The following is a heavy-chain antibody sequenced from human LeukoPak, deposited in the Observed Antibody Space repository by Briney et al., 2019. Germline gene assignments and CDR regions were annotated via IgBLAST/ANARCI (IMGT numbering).Heavy chain of an antibody. J-gene: IGHJ3*01. CDR3: ASYREAYDLYPHGLDV. D-gene: IGHD5-24*01. Sequence: SETLSLTCSVSGASVSTTAYFWNWIRQPPGEGLEWVGRIYASGNTHYNPSLKSRVTMSLDTSKNQFSLTMSSVTAADSAVYFCASYREAYDLYPHGLDVWGRGTVVTVSS. V-gene: IGHV4-61*02. CDR2: IYASGNT. CDR1: GASVSTTAYF.